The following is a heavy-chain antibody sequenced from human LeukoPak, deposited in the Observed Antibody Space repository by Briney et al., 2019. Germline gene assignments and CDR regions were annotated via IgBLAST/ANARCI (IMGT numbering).Heavy chain of an antibody. V-gene: IGHV3-11*01. J-gene: IGHJ4*02. Sequence: GGSLRLSCAASGFTFSDYYMSWIRQAPGNGLEWVSYISSSGSTIYYADSVKGRFTISRDSAENSLYLQMNSLRAEDTAVYYCARESCSGGSCHSDSREVDYWGQGTLVTVSS. CDR1: GFTFSDYY. D-gene: IGHD2-15*01. CDR3: ARESCSGGSCHSDSREVDY. CDR2: ISSSGSTI.